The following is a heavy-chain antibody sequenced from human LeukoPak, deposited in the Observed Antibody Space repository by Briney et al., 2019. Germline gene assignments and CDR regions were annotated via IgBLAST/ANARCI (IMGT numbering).Heavy chain of an antibody. V-gene: IGHV3-9*01. CDR1: GFTFDAYT. J-gene: IGHJ3*02. CDR2: ISWNSGSI. Sequence: GGSLRLSCAASGFTFDAYTMHWVRHAPGKGLEWVSGISWNSGSIGYADSVKGRFTISRDNAKNSLYLQMNSLRAEDTALYYCAKTRKGTFDIWGQGTMVTVSS. CDR3: AKTRKGTFDI.